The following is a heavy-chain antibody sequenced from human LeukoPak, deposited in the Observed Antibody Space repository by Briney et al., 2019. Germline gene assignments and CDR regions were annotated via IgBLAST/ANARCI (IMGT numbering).Heavy chain of an antibody. CDR1: GDGVSSSSAA. CDR2: TYYRSKWYN. D-gene: IGHD5-24*01. V-gene: IGHV6-1*01. J-gene: IGHJ5*02. CDR3: ARDLGDGYNWFDP. Sequence: SQTLSLTCAISGDGVSSSSAAWNWIRQSPSRGLEWLGRTYYRSKWYNDYAVSVKSQITINPDTSKNQFSLQLNSVTPEDTAVYYCARDLGDGYNWFDPWGQGTLVTVSS.